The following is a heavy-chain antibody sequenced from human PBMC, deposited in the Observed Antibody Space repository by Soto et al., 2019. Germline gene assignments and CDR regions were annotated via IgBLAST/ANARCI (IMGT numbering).Heavy chain of an antibody. CDR1: GYSFTSYW. D-gene: IGHD3-10*01. J-gene: IGHJ6*02. CDR2: IYPGDSDT. CDR3: ARSRITMVRGVPGYYYGMDV. Sequence: GESRNLSCKGSGYSFTSYWIGWVRQMPGKGLKWMGIIYPGDSDTRYSPSFQGQVTISADKSISTAYLQWSSLKASDTAMYYCARSRITMVRGVPGYYYGMDVWGQGTTVTVSS. V-gene: IGHV5-51*01.